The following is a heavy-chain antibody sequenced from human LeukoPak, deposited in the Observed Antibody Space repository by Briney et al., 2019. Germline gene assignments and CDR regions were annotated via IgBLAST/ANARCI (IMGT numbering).Heavy chain of an antibody. CDR3: AELGITMIGGV. V-gene: IGHV3-7*01. D-gene: IGHD3-10*02. CDR1: GFTFSSFW. CDR2: IVQDGSEI. J-gene: IGHJ6*04. Sequence: GGSLRLSCAASGFTFSSFWMSWVRQAPGKGLEWVANIVQDGSEIYYVDSVKGRFTISRDNARNSLYLQMNSLRTEDTAVYYRAELGITMIGGVWGKGTTVTIPS.